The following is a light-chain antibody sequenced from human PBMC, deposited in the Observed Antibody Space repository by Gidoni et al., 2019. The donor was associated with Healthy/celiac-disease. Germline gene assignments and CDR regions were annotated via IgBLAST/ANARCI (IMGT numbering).Light chain of an antibody. CDR3: GTWDSSLSASYV. J-gene: IGLJ1*01. CDR2: DNN. CDR1: SSNIGNNY. Sequence: QSVLTQPPSVSAAPGQKVTISCSGSSSNIGNNYVSWYQQLPGTAPKLLIYDNNKRPSGTPDRFSCSKSGTSATLGITGLQTGDEADYYCGTWDSSLSASYVFGTGTKVTVL. V-gene: IGLV1-51*01.